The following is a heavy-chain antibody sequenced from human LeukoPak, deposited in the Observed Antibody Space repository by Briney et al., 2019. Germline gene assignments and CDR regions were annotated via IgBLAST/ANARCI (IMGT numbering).Heavy chain of an antibody. V-gene: IGHV4-34*01. Sequence: SETLSLTCAVYGGSFSGYYWSWIRQPPGKGLEWIGEINHSGSTNYNPSLKSRVTISVDTSKNQFSLKLSSVTAADTAVYYCARHNHPLGIGYMDVWGKGTTVTVSS. J-gene: IGHJ6*03. CDR3: ARHNHPLGIGYMDV. CDR1: GGSFSGYY. CDR2: INHSGST. D-gene: IGHD2-21*01.